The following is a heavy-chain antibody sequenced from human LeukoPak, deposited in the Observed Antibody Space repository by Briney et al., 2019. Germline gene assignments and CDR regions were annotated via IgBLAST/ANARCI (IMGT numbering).Heavy chain of an antibody. J-gene: IGHJ3*02. D-gene: IGHD3-22*01. CDR1: GFTFSSYA. CDR3: AKRITMIVVVITEAFDI. V-gene: IGHV3-23*01. CDR2: IGLSGGST. Sequence: GGSLRLSCAASGFTFSSYAMTWVRQAPGKGLEWVSGIGLSGGSTYYADSVKGRFTISRDNSKNTLYLQMNSLRAEDTAVYYCAKRITMIVVVITEAFDIWGQGTMVTVSS.